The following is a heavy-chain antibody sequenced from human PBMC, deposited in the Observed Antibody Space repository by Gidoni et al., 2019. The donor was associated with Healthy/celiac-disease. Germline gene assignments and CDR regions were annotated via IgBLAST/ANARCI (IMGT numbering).Heavy chain of an antibody. D-gene: IGHD5-18*01. CDR2: ITWNSGSI. CDR1: GFTFADYA. J-gene: IGHJ3*02. CDR3: AKDMGYSYGSCDAFDI. Sequence: EVQLVESGEGLVQPGRSLRMSCATSGFTFADYAMHLVRQAPGKGMEWVSGITWNSGSIGYADSVKGRFTISRDNAKNSLYLQMNSLRAEDTALYYCAKDMGYSYGSCDAFDIWGQGTMVTVSS. V-gene: IGHV3-9*01.